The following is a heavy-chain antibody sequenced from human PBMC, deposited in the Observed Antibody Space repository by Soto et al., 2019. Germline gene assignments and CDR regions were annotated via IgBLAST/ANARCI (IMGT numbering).Heavy chain of an antibody. V-gene: IGHV1-3*01. J-gene: IGHJ6*03. Sequence: ALVKVACKASGYTFTSYASHWLRQAPGKRLEWMGWINAGNGNTKYSQKLQGRVTMTTDTSTSTAYMELRSLRSDDTAVYYCARFQQLRVTGCSGVSCYSPLDYYYYYYMDVWGKGTTVTVSS. CDR3: ARFQQLRVTGCSGVSCYSPLDYYYYYYMDV. D-gene: IGHD2-15*01. CDR1: GYTFTSYA. CDR2: INAGNGNT.